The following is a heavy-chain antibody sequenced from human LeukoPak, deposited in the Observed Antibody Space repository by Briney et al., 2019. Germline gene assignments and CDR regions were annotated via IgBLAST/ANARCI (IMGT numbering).Heavy chain of an antibody. Sequence: HRASVKVSCKASGYTFTSNYIHWVRQAPGQGLEWMGMIYPRDGSTSYAQKFQGRVTVTRDTSTSTVHMELSGLRSEDTAVYYCARGWAGGTTVVTPWAYWGQGTLVIVSS. J-gene: IGHJ4*02. CDR3: ARGWAGGTTVVTPWAY. CDR2: IYPRDGST. D-gene: IGHD4-23*01. CDR1: GYTFTSNY. V-gene: IGHV1-46*01.